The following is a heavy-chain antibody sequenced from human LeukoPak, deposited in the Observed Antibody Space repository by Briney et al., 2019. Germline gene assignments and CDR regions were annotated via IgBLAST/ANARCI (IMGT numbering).Heavy chain of an antibody. J-gene: IGHJ4*02. CDR2: INHSGST. CDR3: ARGRKKSYHYDSSGYYYRVGGEIDY. V-gene: IGHV4-34*01. D-gene: IGHD3-22*01. CDR1: GFTVSSNY. Sequence: WGSLRLSCAASGFTVSSNYMSWVRQPPGKGLEWIGEINHSGSTNYNPSLKSRVTISVDTSKNQFSLKLSSVTAADTAVYYCARGRKKSYHYDSSGYYYRVGGEIDYWGQGTLVTVSS.